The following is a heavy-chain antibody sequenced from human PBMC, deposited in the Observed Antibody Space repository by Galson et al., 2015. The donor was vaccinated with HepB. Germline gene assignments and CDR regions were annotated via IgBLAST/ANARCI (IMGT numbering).Heavy chain of an antibody. CDR3: ARDPRYYDTSGYYRAGDY. CDR2: IYHSGST. V-gene: IGHV4-30-4*01. CDR1: GGSISSGDDY. Sequence: TLSLTCTVSGGSISSGDDYWSWIRQPPGKGLEWIGYIYHSGSTYYNPSLKSRVTISVDTSKHQFSLKLSSVTAADTAVYYCARDPRYYDTSGYYRAGDYWGQGTLVTVSS. J-gene: IGHJ4*02. D-gene: IGHD3-22*01.